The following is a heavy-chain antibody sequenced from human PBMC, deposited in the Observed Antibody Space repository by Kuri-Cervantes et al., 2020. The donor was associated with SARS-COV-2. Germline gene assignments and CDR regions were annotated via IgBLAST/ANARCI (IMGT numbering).Heavy chain of an antibody. D-gene: IGHD2-8*02. CDR1: GGSISSSSCY. Sequence: SETLSLTCTVSGGSISSSSCYWSWIRQPPGKGLEWIGEINHSGSTNYNPSLKSRVTISVDTSKSQFSLKLSSVTAADTAVYYCARAGLGNFYIPYWFFGMDVWGLGTTVTVSS. J-gene: IGHJ6*02. CDR2: INHSGST. CDR3: ARAGLGNFYIPYWFFGMDV. V-gene: IGHV4-39*07.